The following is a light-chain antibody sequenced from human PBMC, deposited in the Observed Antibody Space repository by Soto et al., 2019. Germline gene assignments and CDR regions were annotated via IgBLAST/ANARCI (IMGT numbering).Light chain of an antibody. CDR1: QSVCSY. J-gene: IGKJ1*01. CDR3: QHYNSYRWT. Sequence: VFTQSSSTLSLYPREKATLSCRASQSVCSYLAWYQQKPGQAPRRLIYGASSRATGIPDRFSGSGSGTEFTLTISSLQPDDFATYYCQHYNSYRWTFGHGTKVDI. V-gene: IGKV3D-15*01. CDR2: GAS.